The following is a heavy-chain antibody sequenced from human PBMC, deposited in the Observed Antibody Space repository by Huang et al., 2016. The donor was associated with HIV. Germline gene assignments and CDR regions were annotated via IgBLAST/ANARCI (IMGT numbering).Heavy chain of an antibody. Sequence: QVQLQESGPGLVKPSETLSLTCTVSGGSISSHYWSWIRQPPGKGLEWIGSIYYSGSNNYNPALKSRVTISVDTSKTEFSLKLTSVTAADTAVYYCAGEPDAFDIWGQGTMVTVSS. CDR3: AGEPDAFDI. V-gene: IGHV4-59*11. J-gene: IGHJ3*02. CDR1: GGSISSHY. CDR2: IYYSGSN.